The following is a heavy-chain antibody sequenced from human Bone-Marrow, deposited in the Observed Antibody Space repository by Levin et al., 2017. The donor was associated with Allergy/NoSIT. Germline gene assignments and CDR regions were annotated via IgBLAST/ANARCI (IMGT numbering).Heavy chain of an antibody. Sequence: SLKISCAASGFTFNDYTMHWVRQAPGKGPEWVSGISWNSGKIAYAESIKGRFTVSRDNANNSLCLQMNSLRTEDTAFYYCAKGGYDSTNYYYAGYFFDSWGQGTLVTVSS. CDR1: GFTFNDYT. D-gene: IGHD3-22*01. J-gene: IGHJ4*02. V-gene: IGHV3-9*01. CDR2: ISWNSGKI. CDR3: AKGGYDSTNYYYAGYFFDS.